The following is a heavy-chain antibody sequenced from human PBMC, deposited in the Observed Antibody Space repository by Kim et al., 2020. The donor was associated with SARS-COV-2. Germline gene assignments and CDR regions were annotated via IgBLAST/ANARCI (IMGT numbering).Heavy chain of an antibody. CDR3: ARDSSSWKNWFDP. D-gene: IGHD6-13*01. Sequence: CAQKFQGRVTITADESTSTAYMELSSLRSEDTAVYYCARDSSSWKNWFDPWGQGTLVTVSS. J-gene: IGHJ5*02. V-gene: IGHV1-69*01.